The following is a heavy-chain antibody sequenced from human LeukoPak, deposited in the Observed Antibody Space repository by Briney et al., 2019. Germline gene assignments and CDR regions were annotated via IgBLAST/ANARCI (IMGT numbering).Heavy chain of an antibody. CDR2: IYPGDSDT. J-gene: IGHJ4*02. Sequence: GESLKISCKGWGHSLTSYHIRGPRQMPGKGLEWMGVIYPGDSDTRYRPSFQGQVTISADKSISTAYLQWSSLKALDNGMYYCARGGTTMVSENWGQGTLVTVSS. V-gene: IGHV5-51*01. CDR1: GHSLTSYH. D-gene: IGHD5-18*01. CDR3: ARGGTTMVSEN.